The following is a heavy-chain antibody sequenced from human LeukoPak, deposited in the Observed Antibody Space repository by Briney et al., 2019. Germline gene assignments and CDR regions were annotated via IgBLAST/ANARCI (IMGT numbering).Heavy chain of an antibody. D-gene: IGHD3-22*01. CDR3: ARHLRDSSSYYRLPFDI. CDR1: GYTFTSYG. Sequence: ASVKVSCKASGYTFTSYGISWVRQAPGQGLEWMGWISAYNGNTNYAQKFQGRVTITADKSTSTAYMELSSLRSEDTAVYYCARHLRDSSSYYRLPFDIWGQGTMVTVSS. V-gene: IGHV1-18*01. CDR2: ISAYNGNT. J-gene: IGHJ3*02.